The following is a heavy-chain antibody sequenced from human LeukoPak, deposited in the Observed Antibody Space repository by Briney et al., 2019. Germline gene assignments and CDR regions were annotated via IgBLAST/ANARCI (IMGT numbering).Heavy chain of an antibody. Sequence: SVKVSCKASGGTFSSYAISWVRQAPGQGLEWMGRIIPIFGTANYAQKFQGRVTITADKSTSTAYMELSSLRSEDTAVYYCARAGYYDSSSELRVDFWGQGTLVTVSS. J-gene: IGHJ4*02. CDR2: IIPIFGTA. CDR1: GGTFSSYA. CDR3: ARAGYYDSSSELRVDF. V-gene: IGHV1-69*06. D-gene: IGHD3-22*01.